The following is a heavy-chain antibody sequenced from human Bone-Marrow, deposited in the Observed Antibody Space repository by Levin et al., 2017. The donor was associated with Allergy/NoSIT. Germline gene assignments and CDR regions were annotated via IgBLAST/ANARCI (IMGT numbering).Heavy chain of an antibody. J-gene: IGHJ2*01. CDR2: IRSKANSYAT. D-gene: IGHD4-17*01. V-gene: IGHV3-73*01. Sequence: PGGSLRLSCAASGFTFSGSAMHWVRQASGKGLEWVGRIRSKANSYATAYAASVKGRFTISRDDSKNTAYLQMNSLKTEDTAVYYCTTLTTVTTLKRWAPDWYFDRWGRGTLVTVSS. CDR3: TTLTTVTTLKRWAPDWYFDR. CDR1: GFTFSGSA.